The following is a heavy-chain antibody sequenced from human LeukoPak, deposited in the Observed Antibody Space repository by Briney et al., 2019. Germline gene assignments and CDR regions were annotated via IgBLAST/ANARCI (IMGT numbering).Heavy chain of an antibody. Sequence: SETLSLTCAVYGGSFSGYYWSWIRQPPGKGLGWIGEINHSGSTNYNPSLKSRVTISVDTSKNQFSLKLSSVTAADTAVYYCARVGYSGYDYGYWGQGTLVTVSS. J-gene: IGHJ4*02. CDR1: GGSFSGYY. CDR3: ARVGYSGYDYGY. V-gene: IGHV4-34*01. CDR2: INHSGST. D-gene: IGHD5-12*01.